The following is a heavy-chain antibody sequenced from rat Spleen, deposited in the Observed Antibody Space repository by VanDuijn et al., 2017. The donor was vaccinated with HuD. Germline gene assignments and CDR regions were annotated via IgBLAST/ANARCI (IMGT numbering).Heavy chain of an antibody. D-gene: IGHD1-2*01. CDR1: GFTFSDYY. J-gene: IGHJ4*01. CDR2: INYDGDST. Sequence: EVQLVESGGGLVQPGSPLKLSCAASGFTFSDYYMAWVRQAPTRGLEWVASINYDGDSTYYRDSVKGRFTISRDNAKSSLYLQMDSLRSEDTATYYCTTDRQFITIAATLMDAWGQGASVTVSS. V-gene: IGHV5-20*01. CDR3: TTDRQFITIAATLMDA.